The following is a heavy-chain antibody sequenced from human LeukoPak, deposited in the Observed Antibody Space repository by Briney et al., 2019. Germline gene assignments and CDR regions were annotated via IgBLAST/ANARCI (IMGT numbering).Heavy chain of an antibody. J-gene: IGHJ4*02. Sequence: PGGSLRLSCSASGFTFSSYAMHWVRQAPGKGLEYVSAISSNGGSTYYADSVKGRFTISRDNSKNTLYLQMNSLRAEDTAVHYCAKVTYDYVWGSYENWGQGTLVTVSS. D-gene: IGHD3-16*01. CDR2: ISSNGGST. V-gene: IGHV3-64*04. CDR3: AKVTYDYVWGSYEN. CDR1: GFTFSSYA.